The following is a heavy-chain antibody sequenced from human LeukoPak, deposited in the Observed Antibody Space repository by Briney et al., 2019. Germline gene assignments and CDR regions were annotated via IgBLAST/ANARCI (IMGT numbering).Heavy chain of an antibody. D-gene: IGHD5-12*01. Sequence: SETLSLTCAVYGGYFSGYYWSWIRQPPGKGLEWIGEINHSGSTNYNPSLKSRVTISVDTSKNQFSLKLSSVTAADTAVYYCARWVVDHDAFDIWGQGTMVTVSS. V-gene: IGHV4-34*01. CDR1: GGYFSGYY. J-gene: IGHJ3*02. CDR2: INHSGST. CDR3: ARWVVDHDAFDI.